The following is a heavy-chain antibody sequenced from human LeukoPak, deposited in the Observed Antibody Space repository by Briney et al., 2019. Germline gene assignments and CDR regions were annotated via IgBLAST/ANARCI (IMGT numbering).Heavy chain of an antibody. J-gene: IGHJ6*03. D-gene: IGHD6-19*01. Sequence: SETLSLTCTVSGGSISSSSYYWGWIRQPPGKGLEWIGEINHSGSTNYNPSLKSRVTISVDTSKNQFSLKLSSVTAADTAVYYCARGEAGASRYYYYYMDVWGKGTTVTVSS. V-gene: IGHV4-39*07. CDR3: ARGEAGASRYYYYYMDV. CDR1: GGSISSSSYY. CDR2: INHSGST.